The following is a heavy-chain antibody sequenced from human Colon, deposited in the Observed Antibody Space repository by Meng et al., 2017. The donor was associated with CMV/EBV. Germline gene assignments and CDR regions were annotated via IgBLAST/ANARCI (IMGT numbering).Heavy chain of an antibody. CDR1: GYTCTNFG. V-gene: IGHV1-18*01. CDR3: ARELARGGY. Sequence: QVPVVEAGVEVKKPGASVKVACKTSGYTCTNFGISWVRQAPGQGLEWMAYISPYNGDTNYAQRFQGRVALTTDTSTSTVYMELGSLTSDDTAMYYCARELARGGYWGQGTLVTVSS. CDR2: ISPYNGDT. J-gene: IGHJ4*02.